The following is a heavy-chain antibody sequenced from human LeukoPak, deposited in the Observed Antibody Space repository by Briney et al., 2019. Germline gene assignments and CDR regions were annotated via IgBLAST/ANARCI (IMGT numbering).Heavy chain of an antibody. CDR1: GFTFSNYA. D-gene: IGHD2-8*02. CDR2: ISGGGGNT. CDR3: AKGGRDTGGNWFDP. V-gene: IGHV3-23*01. J-gene: IGHJ5*02. Sequence: PGGSLRLSCAASGFTFSNYAMTLVRQAPGKGLEWVSGISGGGGNTYYADSVKGWFTISRDNSRKTVHLQMSSLRAEDTAVYYCAKGGRDTGGNWFDPWGQGTLVTVSS.